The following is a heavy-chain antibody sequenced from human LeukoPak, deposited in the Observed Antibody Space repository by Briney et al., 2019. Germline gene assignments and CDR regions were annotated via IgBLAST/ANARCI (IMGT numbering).Heavy chain of an antibody. D-gene: IGHD2-15*01. CDR1: GFTFSNYA. CDR2: ISGSGANT. J-gene: IGHJ4*02. V-gene: IGHV3-23*01. Sequence: GGSLRLSCAASGFTFSNYAMSWVRQAPGRGMGWDSTISGSGANTYYADSVKGRFTISRDNSKNTLYLQMNSLRADDTAIYYCAKGKALEVVAAFNYWGQGTVVTASS. CDR3: AKGKALEVVAAFNY.